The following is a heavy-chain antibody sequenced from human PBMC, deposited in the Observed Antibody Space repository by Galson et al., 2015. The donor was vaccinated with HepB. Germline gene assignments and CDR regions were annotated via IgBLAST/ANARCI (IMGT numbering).Heavy chain of an antibody. J-gene: IGHJ4*02. CDR2: IIPIFGTA. CDR3: ARVRGSYPRDFDY. V-gene: IGHV1-69*13. D-gene: IGHD1-26*01. Sequence: SVKVSCKASGGTFSSYAISWVRQAPGQGLEWMGGIIPIFGTANYAQKFQGRVTITADESTSTAYMELSSLRSEDTAVYYCARVRGSYPRDFDYWGQGTLVTVSS. CDR1: GGTFSSYA.